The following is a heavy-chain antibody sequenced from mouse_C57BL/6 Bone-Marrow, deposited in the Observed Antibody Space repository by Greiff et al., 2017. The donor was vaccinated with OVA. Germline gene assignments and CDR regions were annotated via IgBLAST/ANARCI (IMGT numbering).Heavy chain of an antibody. J-gene: IGHJ1*03. Sequence: QVQLQQPGTELVKPGASVELSCKASGYTFTSYWMHWVKQRPGQGLEWIGNINPSNGGTNYNEKFKSKATLTVDKSSSTAYMQLSSLTSEDSAVYYCARPDDYGSSPYWYFDVWGTGTTVTVSS. CDR1: GYTFTSYW. CDR3: ARPDDYGSSPYWYFDV. V-gene: IGHV1-53*01. D-gene: IGHD1-1*01. CDR2: INPSNGGT.